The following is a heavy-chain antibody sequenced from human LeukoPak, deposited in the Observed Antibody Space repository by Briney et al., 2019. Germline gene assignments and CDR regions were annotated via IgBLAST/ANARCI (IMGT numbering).Heavy chain of an antibody. D-gene: IGHD3-10*01. Sequence: GGSLRLSCAASGFTFSRYWMQWVRHAPGKGLAWVSRMNPDGTTISYADSVKGRLTISRDNAKNSPYLQMNNLRAEDTAVYYCARDDYYDSGRSINYYYGMDVWGQGTTVTVSS. V-gene: IGHV3-74*01. CDR1: GFTFSRYW. CDR2: MNPDGTTI. J-gene: IGHJ6*02. CDR3: ARDDYYDSGRSINYYYGMDV.